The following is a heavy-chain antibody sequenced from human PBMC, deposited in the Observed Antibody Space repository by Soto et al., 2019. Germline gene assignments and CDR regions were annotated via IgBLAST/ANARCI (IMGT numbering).Heavy chain of an antibody. CDR2: ISGRTSST. CDR1: GFTFSSYA. J-gene: IGHJ6*02. V-gene: IGHV3-23*01. Sequence: VQLLESGGGLVRPGGSLRLSCAASGFTFSSYAMNWVRQAPGKGLEWVSGISGRTSSTYYADSVKGRFTISRDNSKNTLFLYMINLRVEDTAVYYCAKDPLPFYGMDVWGQGTTVTVSS. CDR3: AKDPLPFYGMDV.